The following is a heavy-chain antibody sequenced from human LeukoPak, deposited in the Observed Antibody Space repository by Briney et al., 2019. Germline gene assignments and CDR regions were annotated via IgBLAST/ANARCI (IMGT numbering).Heavy chain of an antibody. J-gene: IGHJ5*02. CDR2: ISYDGSNK. CDR1: GFTFSSYA. V-gene: IGHV3-30-3*01. Sequence: PGGSLRLYCAASGFTFSSYAMHWVRQAPGKGQEWVAVISYDGSNKYYADSVKGRFTISRDNSKNTLYLQMNSLRAEDTAVYYCARDLPWFDPWGQGTLVTVSS. CDR3: ARDLPWFDP.